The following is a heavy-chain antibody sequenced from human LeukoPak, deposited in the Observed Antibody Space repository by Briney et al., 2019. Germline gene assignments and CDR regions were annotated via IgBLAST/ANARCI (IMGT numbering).Heavy chain of an antibody. CDR3: ARRPPALGAFDI. CDR1: GGSISRSNYY. CDR2: IYYSDSGKM. J-gene: IGHJ3*02. V-gene: IGHV4-39*01. Sequence: PSETLSLTCTVSGGSISRSNYYWGWIRQPPGKGLEWIGSIYYSDSGKMYYNPSLKSRVTISADTSRNQFSLKVSSVTAADTAVYYCARRPPALGAFDIWGQGTMVSVSS.